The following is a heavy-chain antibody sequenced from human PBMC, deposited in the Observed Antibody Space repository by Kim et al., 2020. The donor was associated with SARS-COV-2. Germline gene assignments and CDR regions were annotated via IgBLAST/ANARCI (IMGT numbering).Heavy chain of an antibody. D-gene: IGHD4-4*01. V-gene: IGHV3-30*01. Sequence: DSGKGRFTNSRDNSKNTLNLRMNSLRLEDTAVYFCARGLEMATVNSAFDIWGQGTVVTVSS. J-gene: IGHJ3*02. CDR3: ARGLEMATVNSAFDI.